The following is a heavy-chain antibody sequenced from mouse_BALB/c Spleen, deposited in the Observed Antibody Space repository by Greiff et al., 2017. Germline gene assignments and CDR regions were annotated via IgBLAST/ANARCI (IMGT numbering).Heavy chain of an antibody. D-gene: IGHD2-4*01. CDR3: ANDYPFAY. Sequence: QVQLKQSGPELVKPGASVKISCKASGYAFSSSWMNWVKQRPGQGLEWIGRIYPGDGDTNYNGKFKGKATLTADKSSSTAYMQLSSLTSVDSAVYFCANDYPFAYWGQGTLVTVSA. V-gene: IGHV1-82*01. J-gene: IGHJ3*01. CDR1: GYAFSSSW. CDR2: IYPGDGDT.